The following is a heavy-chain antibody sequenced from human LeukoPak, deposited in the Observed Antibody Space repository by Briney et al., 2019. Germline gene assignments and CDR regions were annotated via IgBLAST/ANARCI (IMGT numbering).Heavy chain of an antibody. Sequence: GGSLRLSCAASGFTFSSYEMNWVRQAPGKGLEWVSYISSSGSTIYYADSVKGRFTISGDNAKNSLYLQMNSLRVDDTAVYYCAREPVLDYWGQGTLVTVSS. V-gene: IGHV3-48*03. D-gene: IGHD1-14*01. CDR1: GFTFSSYE. CDR3: AREPVLDY. J-gene: IGHJ4*02. CDR2: ISSSGSTI.